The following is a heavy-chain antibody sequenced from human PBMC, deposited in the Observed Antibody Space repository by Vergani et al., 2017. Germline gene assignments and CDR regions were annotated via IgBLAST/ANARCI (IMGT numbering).Heavy chain of an antibody. D-gene: IGHD2-8*01. CDR1: GGSISSYY. CDR2: IYYSGIT. V-gene: IGHV4-59*08. CDR3: SRQRAYGWFDP. Sequence: QVQLQASGPGLVKPSETLSLTCTVSGGSISSYYWSLIRHPPGKGLEWVGYIYYSGITNYNPSLNSRVTQSVDTSKNQFSLKLRSVTAADTAVYYCSRQRAYGWFDPWGQGTLVTVSS. J-gene: IGHJ5*02.